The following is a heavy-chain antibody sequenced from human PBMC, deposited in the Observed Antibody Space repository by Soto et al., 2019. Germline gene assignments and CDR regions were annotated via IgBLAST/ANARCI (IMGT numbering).Heavy chain of an antibody. CDR1: GFTFTNYD. CDR2: IHGGNGNT. V-gene: IGHV1-3*01. J-gene: IGHJ4*02. Sequence: QVQLVHSGDEVRKPGASVKVSCKTSGFTFTNYDIHWLRQSPGQRLEWMGWIHGGNGNTKYSQRFQDRVTLIRDTSASTAYMELSSLRSEDTAVYYCAREHDWNYDYWGQGTLVTVSS. CDR3: AREHDWNYDY. D-gene: IGHD1-7*01.